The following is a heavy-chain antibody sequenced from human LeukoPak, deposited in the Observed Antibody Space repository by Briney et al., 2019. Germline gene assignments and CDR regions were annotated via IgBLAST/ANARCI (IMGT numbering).Heavy chain of an antibody. CDR3: ARSLPYGTTWYGRSDF. D-gene: IGHD6-13*01. V-gene: IGHV3-7*03. CDR1: GFRFSGYW. CDR2: IKGDGSET. Sequence: GGSLRLSCAASGFRFSGYWMTWVRQAPGKGLEWVANIKGDGSETSYVTSVRGRFTISRDNAKNSLYLQMNNLRVEDTAIYYCARSLPYGTTWYGRSDFWGQGTLVTVSS. J-gene: IGHJ4*02.